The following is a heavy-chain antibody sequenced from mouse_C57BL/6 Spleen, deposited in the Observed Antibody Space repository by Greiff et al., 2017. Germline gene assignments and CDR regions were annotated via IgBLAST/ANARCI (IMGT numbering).Heavy chain of an antibody. D-gene: IGHD3-2*01. Sequence: QVQLQQSGAELVKPGASVKLSCKASGYTFTSYWMQWVKQRPGQGLEWIGEIDPSDSYTNYNQKFKGKATLTVDTSTSTAYMQLSSLTSEDSAVYYCTRSDRGGAWFAYWGQGTLVTVSA. CDR3: TRSDRGGAWFAY. V-gene: IGHV1-50*01. CDR1: GYTFTSYW. J-gene: IGHJ3*01. CDR2: IDPSDSYT.